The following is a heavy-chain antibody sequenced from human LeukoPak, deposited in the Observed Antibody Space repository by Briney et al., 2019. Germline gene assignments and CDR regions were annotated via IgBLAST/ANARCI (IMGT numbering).Heavy chain of an antibody. J-gene: IGHJ4*02. Sequence: GGSLRLSCAASGFTFSSYWMSWVRQAPGKGLEWVANIKQDGSEKYYVDSVKGRFTISRDNAKNSLYLQMNSLRAEDTAVYYCARLGRGYCSGGSCHPYYFDYWGQGTLVTVSS. V-gene: IGHV3-7*01. D-gene: IGHD2-15*01. CDR1: GFTFSSYW. CDR3: ARLGRGYCSGGSCHPYYFDY. CDR2: IKQDGSEK.